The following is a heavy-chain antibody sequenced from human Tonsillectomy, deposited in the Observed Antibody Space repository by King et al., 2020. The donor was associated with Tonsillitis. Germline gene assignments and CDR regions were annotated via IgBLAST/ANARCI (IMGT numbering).Heavy chain of an antibody. J-gene: IGHJ6*02. V-gene: IGHV3-33*05. CDR1: GFTFSNFG. CDR3: ARPELTPPNYYYYGMDV. CDR2: ISYDGSNK. Sequence: VQLVESGGGVVQPGRSLRLSCAASGFTFSNFGMQWVRQAPGKGLEWVAVISYDGSNKYYADSVKGRFNISRDNSKNTLYLQMNSLRAEDTAVYYCARPELTPPNYYYYGMDVWCQGTTVTVSS. D-gene: IGHD3-10*01.